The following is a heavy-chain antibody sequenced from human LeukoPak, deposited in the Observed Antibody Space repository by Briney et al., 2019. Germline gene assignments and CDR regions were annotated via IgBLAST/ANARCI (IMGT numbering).Heavy chain of an antibody. Sequence: PGGSLRLSCAASGFTFSSYGMHWVRQAPGKGLEWVAFIRYDGSNKYYADSVKGRFTISRDNSKNTLYLQMNSLRAEDTAVYYCARETNGYSGGWYSSPGYYFDYWGQGTLVTVSS. J-gene: IGHJ4*02. CDR3: ARETNGYSGGWYSSPGYYFDY. D-gene: IGHD6-19*01. CDR1: GFTFSSYG. CDR2: IRYDGSNK. V-gene: IGHV3-30*02.